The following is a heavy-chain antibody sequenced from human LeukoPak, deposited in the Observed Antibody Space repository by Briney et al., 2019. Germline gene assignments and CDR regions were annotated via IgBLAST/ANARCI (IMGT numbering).Heavy chain of an antibody. CDR2: ISGRGGST. CDR3: AKDQTLGY. CDR1: GFTFSNYA. D-gene: IGHD7-27*01. Sequence: PGGSLRLSCVASGFTFSNYAMNWVRQAPGKGLECVSAISGRGGSTYYAESVRGRFTISRDNSRNTVSLQMNSLRAEDTAVYFCAKDQTLGYWGQGTLVTVSS. J-gene: IGHJ4*02. V-gene: IGHV3-23*01.